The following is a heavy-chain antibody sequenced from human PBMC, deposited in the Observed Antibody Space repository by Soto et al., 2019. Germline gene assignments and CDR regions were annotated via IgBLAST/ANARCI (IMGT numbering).Heavy chain of an antibody. J-gene: IGHJ6*02. Sequence: QVQLVQSGAEVKKPGSSVKVSCKASGGTFSSYTISWVRQAPGQGLEWMGRIIPILGIANYAQKFQGRVRITANKSTSTGYMELSSLRSEDTAVYYCAITPRYYYDSSGYTYYYYYGMDVWGQGTTVTVSS. CDR2: IIPILGIA. D-gene: IGHD3-22*01. CDR1: GGTFSSYT. CDR3: AITPRYYYDSSGYTYYYYYGMDV. V-gene: IGHV1-69*02.